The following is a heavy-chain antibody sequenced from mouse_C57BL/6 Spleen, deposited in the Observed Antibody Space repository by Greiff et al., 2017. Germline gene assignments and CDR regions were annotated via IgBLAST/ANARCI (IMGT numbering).Heavy chain of an antibody. CDR1: GCAFSSSW. CDR2: IYPGDGDT. CDR3: ANYYYGSSPDWFAY. V-gene: IGHV1-82*01. Sequence: VKLQESGPELVKPGASVKISCKASGCAFSSSWMNWVKQRPGKGLEWIGRIYPGDGDTNYNGKFKGKATLTADKSSSTAYMQLSSLTSEDSAVYFCANYYYGSSPDWFAYWGQGTLVTVSA. J-gene: IGHJ3*01. D-gene: IGHD1-1*01.